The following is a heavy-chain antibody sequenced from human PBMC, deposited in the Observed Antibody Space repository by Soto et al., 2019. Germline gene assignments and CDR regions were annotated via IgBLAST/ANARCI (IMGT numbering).Heavy chain of an antibody. J-gene: IGHJ6*02. CDR3: ARGHSTDCSNGVCSFFYNHEMDV. CDR1: GYSFTDYH. CDR2: INPKSGGT. Sequence: ASVKVSCKASGYSFTDYHIHWVRQAPGQGLEWLGRINPKSGGTSTAQKFQGWVTMTRDRSISTVYMELTRLRSDDTAVYFCARGHSTDCSNGVCSFFYNHEMDVWGQGTTVTAP. V-gene: IGHV1-2*04. D-gene: IGHD2-8*01.